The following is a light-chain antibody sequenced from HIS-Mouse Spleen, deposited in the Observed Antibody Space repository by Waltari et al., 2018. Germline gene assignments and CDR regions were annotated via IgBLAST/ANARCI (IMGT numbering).Light chain of an antibody. Sequence: QSALTQPASVSGSPGQSITISCTGTSSDGGRYNLVSWYQQHPGKAPKLMIYEGSKRPSGVSNRFSGSKSGNTASLTISGLQAEDEADYYCCSYAGSSTLFGGGTKLTVL. CDR1: SSDGGRYNL. CDR3: CSYAGSSTL. J-gene: IGLJ2*01. CDR2: EGS. V-gene: IGLV2-23*01.